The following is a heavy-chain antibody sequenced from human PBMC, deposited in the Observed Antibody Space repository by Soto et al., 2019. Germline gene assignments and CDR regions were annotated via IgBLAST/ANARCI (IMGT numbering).Heavy chain of an antibody. V-gene: IGHV3-7*01. Sequence: EVQLVESGGGLVQPGGSLRLSCAASGFTFSSYWMSWVRQAPGKGLEWVANIKQDGSEKYYVDSVKGRFTISRDNAKNSLYLQKNSLRAEDTAVYYCARVDKGWFRGGYYYYMDVWGKGTTVTVSS. J-gene: IGHJ6*03. CDR3: ARVDKGWFRGGYYYYMDV. CDR1: GFTFSSYW. D-gene: IGHD2-15*01. CDR2: IKQDGSEK.